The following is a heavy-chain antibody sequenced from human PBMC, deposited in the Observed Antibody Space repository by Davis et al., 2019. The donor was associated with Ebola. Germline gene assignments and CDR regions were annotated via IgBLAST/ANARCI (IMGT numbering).Heavy chain of an antibody. D-gene: IGHD3-10*01. CDR3: VRSITIIRGVVPWFDP. CDR2: MYYSGST. CDR1: GDSMSSYY. J-gene: IGHJ5*02. Sequence: MPSETLSLTCTVSGDSMSSYYWSWVRQPPGKGLEWIGYMYYSGSTNYNPSLKSRVTMSVDTSKNQVSLRLTSVTAADTAVYYCVRSITIIRGVVPWFDPWGQGTLVTVSS. V-gene: IGHV4-59*12.